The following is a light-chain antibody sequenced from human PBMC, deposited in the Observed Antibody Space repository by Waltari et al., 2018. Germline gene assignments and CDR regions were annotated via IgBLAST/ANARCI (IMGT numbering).Light chain of an antibody. CDR2: GTS. J-gene: IGKJ1*01. CDR3: QHYVRLPAT. Sequence: EIVLTQSPGTLSLSSGARATLSCRASQSVSRALAWYQQKPGQAPRLLIYGTSNRATGIPNRFSGSGSGTDFSLTISRLEPEDVAVYFCQHYVRLPATFGQGTKVEIK. CDR1: QSVSRA. V-gene: IGKV3-20*01.